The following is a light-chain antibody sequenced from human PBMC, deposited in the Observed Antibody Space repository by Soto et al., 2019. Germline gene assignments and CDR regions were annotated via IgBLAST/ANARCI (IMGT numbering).Light chain of an antibody. J-gene: IGLJ1*01. Sequence: QSALTQPASVSGSPGQSITISCTGTSSDVGGYNYVSWYQHQPGKAPKLMIHEVSDRPSGISNRFSGSKSGNTASLTISGLQAEDEADYYCSSYTSATTYVFGTGTKLTVL. CDR1: SSDVGGYNY. V-gene: IGLV2-14*01. CDR2: EVS. CDR3: SSYTSATTYV.